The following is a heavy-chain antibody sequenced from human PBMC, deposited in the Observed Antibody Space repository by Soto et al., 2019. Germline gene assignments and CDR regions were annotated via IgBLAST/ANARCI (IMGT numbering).Heavy chain of an antibody. V-gene: IGHV1-69*12. CDR1: GGTFSSYA. CDR3: ARRYCSGDSCYYYGMDV. J-gene: IGHJ6*02. Sequence: QVQLVQSGAEVKKPGSSVKVSCKASGGTFSSYAISWVRQAPGQGLEWMGGIIPIFGTANYAQKFQGRVTITADASKRTAYMELSSLRSEDTAVYYCARRYCSGDSCYYYGMDVWGQGTTVTVSS. D-gene: IGHD2-15*01. CDR2: IIPIFGTA.